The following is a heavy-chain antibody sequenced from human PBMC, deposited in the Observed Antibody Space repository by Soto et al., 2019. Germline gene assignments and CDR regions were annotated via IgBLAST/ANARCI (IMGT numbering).Heavy chain of an antibody. Sequence: SETLSLTCTVSGGSISSSSYYWGWIRQPPGKGLEWIGSIYYSGSTYYNPSLKSRVTISVDTSKNQFSLKLSSVTAADTAVYYCARTVDTAMEPIYYFDYWGQGTLVTVSS. CDR3: ARTVDTAMEPIYYFDY. J-gene: IGHJ4*02. D-gene: IGHD5-18*01. CDR2: IYYSGST. V-gene: IGHV4-39*01. CDR1: GGSISSSSYY.